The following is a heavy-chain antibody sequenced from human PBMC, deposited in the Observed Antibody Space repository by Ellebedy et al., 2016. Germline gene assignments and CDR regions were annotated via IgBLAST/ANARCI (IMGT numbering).Heavy chain of an antibody. V-gene: IGHV1-8*01. CDR3: ARGPHSSGYSTHFDY. CDR1: GYTFTSYD. Sequence: ASVTVSCXASGYTFTSYDINWVRQATGQGLEWMGWMNPNSGNTGYAQKFQGRVTMTRNTSISTAYMELSSLRSEDTAVYYCARGPHSSGYSTHFDYWGQGTLVTVSS. CDR2: MNPNSGNT. D-gene: IGHD3-22*01. J-gene: IGHJ4*02.